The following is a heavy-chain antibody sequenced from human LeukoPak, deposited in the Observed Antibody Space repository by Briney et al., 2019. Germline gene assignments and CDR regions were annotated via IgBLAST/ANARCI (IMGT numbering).Heavy chain of an antibody. CDR3: ARSSSRLVSGWPLDGVDI. CDR2: IYYSGST. D-gene: IGHD6-19*01. CDR1: GGSISSSSYY. Sequence: PSETLSLTCTVSGGSISSSSYYWGWIRQPPGKGLEWIGSIYYSGSTYYNPSLKSRVTISVDTSKNQFSLKLSSVTAADTAVYYCARSSSRLVSGWPLDGVDIWGQGTMVTVSS. V-gene: IGHV4-39*07. J-gene: IGHJ3*02.